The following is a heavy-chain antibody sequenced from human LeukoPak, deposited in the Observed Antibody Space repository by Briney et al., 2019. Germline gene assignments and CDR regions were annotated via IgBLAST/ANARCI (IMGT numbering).Heavy chain of an antibody. CDR2: ISSSSSYI. CDR3: ARGRRDGYNSDY. V-gene: IGHV3-21*01. D-gene: IGHD5-24*01. Sequence: GGSLRLSCAASGFTFSSYSMNWVRQAPGKGLEWVSSISSSSSYIYYADSVKGRFTISRDNAKNSLYLQMNSLRAEDTAVYYCARGRRDGYNSDYWGQGTLVTVSS. J-gene: IGHJ4*02. CDR1: GFTFSSYS.